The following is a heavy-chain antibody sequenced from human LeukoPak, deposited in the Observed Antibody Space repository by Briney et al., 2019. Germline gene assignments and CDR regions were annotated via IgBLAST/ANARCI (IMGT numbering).Heavy chain of an antibody. V-gene: IGHV1-69*06. CDR1: GYTFTGYY. Sequence: ASVKVSCKASGYTFTGYYMHWVRQAPRQGLEWMGGIIPIFGTANYAQKFQGRVTITADKSTSTAYMELSSLRSEDTAVYYCARVKRASYMDVWGKGTTVTVSS. CDR2: IIPIFGTA. CDR3: ARVKRASYMDV. J-gene: IGHJ6*03.